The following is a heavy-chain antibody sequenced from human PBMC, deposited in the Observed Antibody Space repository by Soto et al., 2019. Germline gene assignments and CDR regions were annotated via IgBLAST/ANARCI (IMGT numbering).Heavy chain of an antibody. Sequence: LRLSCAASGFTFSSYGMHWVRQAPGKGLEWVAVIWYDGSNKYYADSVKGRFTISRDNSKNTLYLQMNSLRAEDTTVYYCAHLGGYGDYYYYYGMDVWGQGTTVTVSS. CDR2: IWYDGSNK. D-gene: IGHD4-17*01. V-gene: IGHV3-33*01. CDR1: GFTFSSYG. J-gene: IGHJ6*02. CDR3: AHLGGYGDYYYYYGMDV.